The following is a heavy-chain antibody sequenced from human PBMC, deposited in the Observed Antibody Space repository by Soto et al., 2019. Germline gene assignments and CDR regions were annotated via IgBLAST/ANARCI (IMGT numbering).Heavy chain of an antibody. Sequence: ASVKVSCKASGYTFTSHDINWVRRAPGQGLEWMGWMNPNSGTTGYAQKFQGRITMTRKNDISTAYMEVSSLRSEETAVYYCARGAMIEDMKAQLNGMDVWGQGTTVTVSS. CDR1: GYTFTSHD. D-gene: IGHD3-22*01. CDR3: ARGAMIEDMKAQLNGMDV. J-gene: IGHJ6*02. V-gene: IGHV1-8*01. CDR2: MNPNSGTT.